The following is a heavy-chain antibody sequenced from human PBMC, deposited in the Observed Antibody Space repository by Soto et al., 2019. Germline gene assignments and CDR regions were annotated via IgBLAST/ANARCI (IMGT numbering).Heavy chain of an antibody. D-gene: IGHD3-9*01. Sequence: EVQLVQSGAEVKKPGESLRISCKGSGYSFNSYWISWVRQMPGKGLEWMGMIDPTDSYTNYSPSFQGHVTVSVDKSINTAYLQWSSLKASDTGMYYCASRDRDWRTDYWGQGTLVTVSS. J-gene: IGHJ4*02. CDR2: IDPTDSYT. V-gene: IGHV5-10-1*03. CDR3: ASRDRDWRTDY. CDR1: GYSFNSYW.